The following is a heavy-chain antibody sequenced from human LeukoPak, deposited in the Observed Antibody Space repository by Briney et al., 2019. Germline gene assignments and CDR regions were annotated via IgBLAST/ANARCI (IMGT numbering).Heavy chain of an antibody. D-gene: IGHD6-19*01. CDR2: IYYSGST. V-gene: IGHV4-59*08. J-gene: IGHJ4*02. CDR1: GVSISSYY. Sequence: EPSETLSLTCTVSGVSISSYYWSWIRQPPGKGLEWIGYIYYSGSTNYNPSLKSRVTTLVDTSKNQFSLKLSSVTAADTAVYYCARLIAVAAQDYFDYWGQGTLVTVSS. CDR3: ARLIAVAAQDYFDY.